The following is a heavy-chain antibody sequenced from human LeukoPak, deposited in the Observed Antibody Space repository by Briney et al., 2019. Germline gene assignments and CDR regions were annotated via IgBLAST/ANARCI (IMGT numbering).Heavy chain of an antibody. J-gene: IGHJ4*02. CDR1: GFPFRSYA. Sequence: QPGGSLRLSCAASGFPFRSYAMNWVRQAPGEGLEWVSAISGSDGNTYYADSVKGRFTISRDNSKNTLYLQMNSLRAEDTAVYYSLIAAAGTEWGLDYWGQGTLVTVSS. CDR2: ISGSDGNT. V-gene: IGHV3-23*01. D-gene: IGHD6-13*01. CDR3: LIAAAGTEWGLDY.